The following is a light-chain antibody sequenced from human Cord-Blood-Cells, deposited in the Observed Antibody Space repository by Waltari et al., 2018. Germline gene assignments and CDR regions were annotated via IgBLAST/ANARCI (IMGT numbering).Light chain of an antibody. V-gene: IGLV2-14*01. CDR3: SSYTSSSTLYV. CDR2: EVS. CDR1: SSDVGGYNS. Sequence: QSALTHPASVSGSPGPSITISCTGTSSDVGGYNSVSLYQQHPGKAPKLMIYEVSNRPSGVSNRFSGSKSGNAAALTISGLQAEDEADYYCSSYTSSSTLYVVGTGTKVTVL. J-gene: IGLJ1*01.